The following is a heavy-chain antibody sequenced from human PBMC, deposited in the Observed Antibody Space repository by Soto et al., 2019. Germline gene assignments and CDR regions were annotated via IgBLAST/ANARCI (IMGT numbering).Heavy chain of an antibody. Sequence: GGSLRLSCAASGLSFSDAWMNWVRQAPGKGLEWVGRIKSKADSGATDYTTDYAAPVKGRFTISRDDSKNTLSLQMNSLKTEDTAVYYCTTSNVFDYWGQGTLVTVSS. CDR2: IKSKADSGATDYTT. D-gene: IGHD2-8*01. J-gene: IGHJ4*02. V-gene: IGHV3-15*07. CDR3: TTSNVFDY. CDR1: GLSFSDAW.